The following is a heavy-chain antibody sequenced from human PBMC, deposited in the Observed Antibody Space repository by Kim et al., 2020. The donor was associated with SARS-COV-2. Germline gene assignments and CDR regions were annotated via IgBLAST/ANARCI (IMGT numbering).Heavy chain of an antibody. Sequence: VTVRFTISRDNSKNTLYLQMNSLRAEDTAVYYCATTVIAVATGHYGMDVWAQGTTVTVSS. V-gene: IGHV3-53*01. J-gene: IGHJ6*02. CDR3: ATTVIAVATGHYGMDV. D-gene: IGHD6-19*01.